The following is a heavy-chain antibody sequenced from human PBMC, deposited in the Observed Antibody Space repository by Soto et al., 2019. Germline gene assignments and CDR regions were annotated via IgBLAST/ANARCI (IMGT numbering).Heavy chain of an antibody. D-gene: IGHD2-21*02. J-gene: IGHJ4*02. CDR2: IYWDDDN. Sequence: QITLKESGPTLVQPTQTLTLTCTFSGFSLTTDGVGVGWIRQPPGKALEWLALIYWDDDNRYSPSLKSRVTFPKDTSKNQVVFTMANMDPVDTATYYCAHKVTADLTARIFDYWGQGTLVTVSS. CDR1: GFSLTTDGVG. CDR3: AHKVTADLTARIFDY. V-gene: IGHV2-5*02.